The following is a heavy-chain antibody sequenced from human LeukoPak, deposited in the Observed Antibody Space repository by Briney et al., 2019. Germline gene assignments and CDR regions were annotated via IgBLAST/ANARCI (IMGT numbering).Heavy chain of an antibody. V-gene: IGHV1-8*01. J-gene: IGHJ4*02. Sequence: ASVKVSCKASGYSFTSHNIYWVRQATGQGLEWMGWVSPKSGNTAYAQKFQGRVNMTRDTSISTAYMELSSLTSEDTAVYYCSRGHPGYASGWPDYWGQGTLVTVSS. CDR3: SRGHPGYASGWPDY. CDR1: GYSFTSHN. D-gene: IGHD6-19*01. CDR2: VSPKSGNT.